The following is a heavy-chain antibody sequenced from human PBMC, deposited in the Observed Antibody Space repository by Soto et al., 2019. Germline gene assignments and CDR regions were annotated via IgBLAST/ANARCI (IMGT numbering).Heavy chain of an antibody. CDR1: GDTFSGYP. V-gene: IGHV1-69*11. Sequence: ASVKVSCKASGDTFSGYPINWVRQAPGEGLEWMGRIIPVIGTTNDAQRFEGRVTFTADESTNTAYMELRGLLSGDTAVYYCARDGGFGELKYWGPGTLVTVS. CDR2: IIPVIGTT. J-gene: IGHJ4*02. CDR3: ARDGGFGELKY. D-gene: IGHD3-10*01.